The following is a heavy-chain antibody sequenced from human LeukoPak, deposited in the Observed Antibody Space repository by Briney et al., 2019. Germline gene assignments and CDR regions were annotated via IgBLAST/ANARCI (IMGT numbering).Heavy chain of an antibody. CDR3: ASSSSGWYKFDY. D-gene: IGHD6-19*01. Sequence: GGSLRLSCAASGFTFSNCVMNWVRQAPGKGLEWVSGMSASGGSTFYADSVKGRFTISRDNSKNTLYLQMNSLRAEDTAVYYCASSSSGWYKFDYWGQGTLVTVSS. J-gene: IGHJ4*02. V-gene: IGHV3-23*01. CDR2: MSASGGST. CDR1: GFTFSNCV.